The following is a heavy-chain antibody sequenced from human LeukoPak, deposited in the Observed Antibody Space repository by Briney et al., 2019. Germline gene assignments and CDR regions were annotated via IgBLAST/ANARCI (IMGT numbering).Heavy chain of an antibody. CDR3: AHAVRGVTPDTVHFDY. Sequence: ESGPTLVNPTQTLTLTCTFSGFSLSTSGMCVSWIRQPPGKALEWLARIDWDDDKYYSTSLKTRLTISKDTSKNQVVLTMTNVDPVDTATYYCAHAVRGVTPDTVHFDYWGQGTLVTVSS. CDR2: IDWDDDK. J-gene: IGHJ4*02. CDR1: GFSLSTSGMC. V-gene: IGHV2-70*12. D-gene: IGHD3-10*01.